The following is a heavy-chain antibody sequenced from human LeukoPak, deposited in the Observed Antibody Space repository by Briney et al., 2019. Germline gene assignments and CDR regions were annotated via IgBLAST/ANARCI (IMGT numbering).Heavy chain of an antibody. J-gene: IGHJ1*01. CDR1: GYSISSGYY. Sequence: SETLSLTCTVSGYSISSGYYWGWIRQPPGKGLEWIGSIYHSGSTYYNPSLKSRVTISVDTSKNQFSLKLSSVTAADTAVYYCARHGRLRYFDWLGGYFQHWGQGTLVTVSS. V-gene: IGHV4-38-2*02. D-gene: IGHD3-9*01. CDR3: ARHGRLRYFDWLGGYFQH. CDR2: IYHSGST.